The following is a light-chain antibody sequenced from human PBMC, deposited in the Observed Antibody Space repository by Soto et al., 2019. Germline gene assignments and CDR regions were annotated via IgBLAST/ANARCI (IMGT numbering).Light chain of an antibody. Sequence: DIQMTQSPSTLCASVGDRATINCRASQSISSWLAWYQQKPGKAPKLLIYKASSLESGVPSRFRGSGSGTEFTLTISSLQPDDFATYYCQQYETFSGTFGPGTKVDIK. CDR2: KAS. CDR3: QQYETFSGT. J-gene: IGKJ1*01. CDR1: QSISSW. V-gene: IGKV1-5*03.